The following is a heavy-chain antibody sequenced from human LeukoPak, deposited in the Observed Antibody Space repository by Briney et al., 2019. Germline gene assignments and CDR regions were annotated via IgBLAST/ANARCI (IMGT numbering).Heavy chain of an antibody. CDR2: IYSDDTT. J-gene: IGHJ6*03. V-gene: IGHV3-53*01. CDR3: ARDYVWSDYYYYYYMDV. Sequence: GGSLRLSCAVSGFNVSDNYMSWDRQAPGKGLEWVSLIYSDDTTLYADSVKGRFTISRDISKNTLYLQMNSLRAEDTAMYYCARDYVWSDYYYYYYMDVWGKGTTVTVSS. CDR1: GFNVSDNY. D-gene: IGHD2-21*01.